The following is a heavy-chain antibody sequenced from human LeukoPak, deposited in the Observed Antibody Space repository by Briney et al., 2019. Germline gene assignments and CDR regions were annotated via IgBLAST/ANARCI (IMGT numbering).Heavy chain of an antibody. CDR3: ARAVDIVVVPAATFDY. J-gene: IGHJ4*02. Sequence: GGSLRLSCAASGFTFSSYSMNWVRQAPGKGLEWASSISSSSSYIYYADSVKGRFTISRDNAKNSLYLQMNSLRAEDTAVYYCARAVDIVVVPAATFDYWGQGTLVTVSS. CDR1: GFTFSSYS. D-gene: IGHD2-2*01. CDR2: ISSSSSYI. V-gene: IGHV3-21*01.